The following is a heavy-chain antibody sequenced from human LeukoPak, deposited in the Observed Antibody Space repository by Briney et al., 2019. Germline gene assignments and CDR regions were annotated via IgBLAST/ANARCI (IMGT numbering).Heavy chain of an antibody. CDR2: SIPIFGTA. J-gene: IGHJ6*03. D-gene: IGHD2-2*01. V-gene: IGHV1-69*13. CDR1: GCTVSSSA. Sequence: SVKVSCKASGCTVSSSALNWVRQAPGQGLDWMGSSIPIFGTADYAQRLQGRVTITADESTGTAYMELSSLRSDDTAVYYCARETTSSARGFNYYYMDVWGKGTTVTVSS. CDR3: ARETTSSARGFNYYYMDV.